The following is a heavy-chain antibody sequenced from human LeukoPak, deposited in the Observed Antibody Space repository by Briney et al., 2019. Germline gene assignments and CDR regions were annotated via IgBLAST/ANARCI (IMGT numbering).Heavy chain of an antibody. CDR3: ARDMTRAVPIPGTYYYAYAMDV. J-gene: IGHJ6*02. CDR2: LFRGGT. Sequence: ETLSLPCNVPGCPINRFLLKWIPQSPGKGMEGGWLFLFRGGTNYNPSLKSRVTISVDTSKNQFSLELSSVTAADTAVYYCARDMTRAVPIPGTYYYAYAMDVWGQGTTVTVSS. D-gene: IGHD6-13*01. V-gene: IGHV4-59*01. CDR1: GCPINRFL.